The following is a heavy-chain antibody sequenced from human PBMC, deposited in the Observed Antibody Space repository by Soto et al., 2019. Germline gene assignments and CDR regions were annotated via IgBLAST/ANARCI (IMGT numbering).Heavy chain of an antibody. V-gene: IGHV1-3*01. CDR1: GYTFTHYA. D-gene: IGHD6-13*01. CDR3: ARCLAAGGA. CDR2: INAGSGNT. J-gene: IGHJ5*02. Sequence: QVQLVQSGAEVKKSGASVKVSCTASGYTFTHYAIHWVRHAPGQRLEWMGFINAGSGNTKYSQTFQGRLTFTKDTSASTAYMDLSRLISEDTAIYYCARCLAAGGAWGQGTLVPVSS.